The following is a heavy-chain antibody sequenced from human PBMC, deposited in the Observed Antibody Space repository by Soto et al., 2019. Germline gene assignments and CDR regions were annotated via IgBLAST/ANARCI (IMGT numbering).Heavy chain of an antibody. J-gene: IGHJ6*02. Sequence: PSQTLSLTCVISGDSVSSNSAAWNWIRQSPSRGLEWLGRTYYRSKWYNDYAVSVKSRITINPDTSKNQFSLQLNSVTPEDTAVYYCASEEQLDYYYGMDVWGQGTTVTVSS. CDR1: GDSVSSNSAA. V-gene: IGHV6-1*01. CDR2: TYYRSKWYN. CDR3: ASEEQLDYYYGMDV. D-gene: IGHD6-6*01.